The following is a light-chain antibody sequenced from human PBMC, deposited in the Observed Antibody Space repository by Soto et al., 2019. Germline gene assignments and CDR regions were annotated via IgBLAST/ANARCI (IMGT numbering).Light chain of an antibody. CDR1: QSVSSSY. J-gene: IGKJ4*02. V-gene: IGKV3-20*01. CDR2: GAS. Sequence: EIVLTQSPGTLSLSPGERATLSCRASQSVSSSYLACYQQKPGQAPRLLIYGASSRATGIPDRFSGSGSGTDFDLTISRLEPEDFAVYYCQQYGSSPLTFGGGTNVEIK. CDR3: QQYGSSPLT.